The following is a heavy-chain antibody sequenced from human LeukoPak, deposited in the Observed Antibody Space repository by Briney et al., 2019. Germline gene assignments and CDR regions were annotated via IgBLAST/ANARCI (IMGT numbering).Heavy chain of an antibody. J-gene: IGHJ6*03. Sequence: QPGGSLRLSCAASGFTFNNYWMHWVRQAPGKGLVWVSRINTDGYSTTYADSVKGRFTISRDNAKNTLSLQMSSLRPEDTAVYYCVRGDYYYMDVWGKGTTVTVSS. V-gene: IGHV3-74*01. CDR3: VRGDYYYMDV. CDR2: INTDGYST. CDR1: GFTFNNYW.